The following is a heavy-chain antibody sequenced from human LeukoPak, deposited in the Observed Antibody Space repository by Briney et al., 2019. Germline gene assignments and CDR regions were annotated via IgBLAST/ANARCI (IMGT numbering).Heavy chain of an antibody. V-gene: IGHV3-53*01. CDR1: GFTVNSNY. D-gene: IGHD2-8*01. J-gene: IGHJ1*01. CDR3: ASMYFSQYLQH. CDR2: IYSGGST. Sequence: GGSLRVSCAASGFTVNSNYMSWVRQAPGKGLEWVSVIYSGGSTYYADSVKGRFTISRDNSKNTLYLQMNSLRAEDTAVYYCASMYFSQYLQHWGQGTLVTVSS.